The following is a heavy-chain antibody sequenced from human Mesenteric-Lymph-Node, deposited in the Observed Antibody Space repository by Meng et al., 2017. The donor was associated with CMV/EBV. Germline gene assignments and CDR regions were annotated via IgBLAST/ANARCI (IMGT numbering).Heavy chain of an antibody. Sequence: GESLKISCAASGFTFSSYSMNWVRQTPGKGLEWVAIVSFDGGSKFYADSVKGRFSISRDNAKNTLYLQMDSLRAEDTAVYYCARDSCRFFEWTNCRSYYGMDVWGQGTTVTVSS. CDR1: GFTFSSYS. V-gene: IGHV3-30*03. D-gene: IGHD3-3*01. J-gene: IGHJ6*02. CDR3: ARDSCRFFEWTNCRSYYGMDV. CDR2: VSFDGGSK.